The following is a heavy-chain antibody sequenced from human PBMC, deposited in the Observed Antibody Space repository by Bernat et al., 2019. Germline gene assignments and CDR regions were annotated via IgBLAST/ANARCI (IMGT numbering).Heavy chain of an antibody. Sequence: QVQLVESGGGLVKPGGSLRLSCAASGFTFSDYYMSWIRQAPGKGLEWVSYISSSSSYTNYADYVKGRFTISRDNAKNLLYLQMNSLRAEDTAVYYCARTPHPSGIAVAGTGWFDPWGQGTLVTVSS. CDR3: ARTPHPSGIAVAGTGWFDP. CDR1: GFTFSDYY. J-gene: IGHJ5*02. V-gene: IGHV3-11*06. CDR2: ISSSSSYT. D-gene: IGHD6-19*01.